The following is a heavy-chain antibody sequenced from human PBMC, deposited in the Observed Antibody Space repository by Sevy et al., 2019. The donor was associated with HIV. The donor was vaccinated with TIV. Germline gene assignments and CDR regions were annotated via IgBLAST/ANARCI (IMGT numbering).Heavy chain of an antibody. D-gene: IGHD2-2*01. CDR2: INQDGSEI. V-gene: IGHV3-7*03. Sequence: GGSLRLSCVGAGISISSHWMNWVRQSPGKGLEWVANINQDGSEIYYVASVKGRFTISRDNAKNSLYLQMNSLRAEDTAVYYCARDCSSSTCLWGMDVWGQGTTVTVSS. J-gene: IGHJ6*02. CDR3: ARDCSSSTCLWGMDV. CDR1: GISISSHW.